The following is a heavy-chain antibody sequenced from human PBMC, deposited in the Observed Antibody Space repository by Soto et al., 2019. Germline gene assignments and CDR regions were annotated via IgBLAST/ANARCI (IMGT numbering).Heavy chain of an antibody. Sequence: EASVKVSCKASGGTFSSYAISWVRQAPGQGLEWMGGIIPIFGTANYAQKFQGRVTITADESTSTAYMELSSLRSEDTAVYYCARAVAGTLSWFDPWGQGTLVTVSS. CDR3: ARAVAGTLSWFDP. V-gene: IGHV1-69*13. CDR2: IIPIFGTA. J-gene: IGHJ5*02. CDR1: GGTFSSYA. D-gene: IGHD6-19*01.